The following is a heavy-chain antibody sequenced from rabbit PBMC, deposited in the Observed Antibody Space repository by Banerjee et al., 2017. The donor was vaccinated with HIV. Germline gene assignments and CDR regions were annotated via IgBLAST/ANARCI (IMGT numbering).Heavy chain of an antibody. J-gene: IGHJ3*01. CDR1: GFDFSSYG. D-gene: IGHD6-1*01. CDR2: INTSSGST. CDR3: ARSDWILGYGYSTRLDL. Sequence: QEQLVESGRGLVQPGGSLKLSCKASGFDFSSYGVSWVRQAPGKGLEWIACINTSSGSTVYATWAKGRFTISRTSSTTVALQMTSLTAADTATYFCARSDWILGYGYSTRLDLWGQGTLVTVS. V-gene: IGHV1S45*01.